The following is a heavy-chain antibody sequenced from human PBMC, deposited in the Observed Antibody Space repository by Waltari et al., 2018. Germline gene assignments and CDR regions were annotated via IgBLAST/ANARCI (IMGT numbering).Heavy chain of an antibody. CDR2: IYYSGST. D-gene: IGHD3-10*01. CDR1: GGSISSYY. Sequence: QVQLQESGPGLVKPSETLSLTCTVSGGSISSYYWSWIRQPPGKGLEWIGYIYYSGSTNYNPSLKSRVTISVDTSKNQFSLKLSSVTAADTAVYYCARDLGSRTDYGLYYYGMDVWGQGTTVTVSS. V-gene: IGHV4-59*01. J-gene: IGHJ6*02. CDR3: ARDLGSRTDYGLYYYGMDV.